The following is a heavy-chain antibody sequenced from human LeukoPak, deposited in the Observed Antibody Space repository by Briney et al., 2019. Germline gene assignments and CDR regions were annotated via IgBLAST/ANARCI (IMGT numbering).Heavy chain of an antibody. D-gene: IGHD6-6*01. V-gene: IGHV4-34*08. J-gene: IGHJ5*02. CDR3: ATSSQLGSYNWFDP. Sequence: PGGSLRLSCAASGFTFRNHGMSWIRQPPGKGLEWIGEIDHSGSTKCNPSLKSRVTISRDTSKNQFSLDLTSVTAADTAVYYCATSSQLGSYNWFDPWGQGTLVTVSA. CDR1: GFTFRNHG. CDR2: IDHSGST.